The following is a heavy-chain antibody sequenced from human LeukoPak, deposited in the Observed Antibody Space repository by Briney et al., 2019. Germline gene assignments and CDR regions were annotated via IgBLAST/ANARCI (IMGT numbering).Heavy chain of an antibody. D-gene: IGHD3-10*01. CDR1: GFTFSDYY. CDR3: AKPYGSGSPLPYYFDY. Sequence: SGGSLRLSCAAFGFTFSDYYMSWIRQAPGKGLEWVSYIRSSGSDIYYADSVRGRFTISRDNSKNTLYLQVNSLRAEDTAVYYCAKPYGSGSPLPYYFDYWGQGTLVTVSS. CDR2: IRSSGSDI. V-gene: IGHV3-11*01. J-gene: IGHJ4*02.